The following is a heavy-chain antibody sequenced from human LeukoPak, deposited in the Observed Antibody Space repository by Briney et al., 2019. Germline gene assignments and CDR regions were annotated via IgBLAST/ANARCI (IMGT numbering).Heavy chain of an antibody. CDR3: ARAIPLHYYGSGSYNWFDP. CDR2: IYYSGST. J-gene: IGHJ5*02. V-gene: IGHV4-59*08. CDR1: GGSISSYY. Sequence: KPSEALSLTCTDSGGSISSYYWSWIRQPPGKGLEWIGYIYYSGSTNYNPSLKSRVTISVDTSKNQFSLKLSSVTAADTAVYYCARAIPLHYYGSGSYNWFDPWGQGTLVTVSS. D-gene: IGHD3-10*01.